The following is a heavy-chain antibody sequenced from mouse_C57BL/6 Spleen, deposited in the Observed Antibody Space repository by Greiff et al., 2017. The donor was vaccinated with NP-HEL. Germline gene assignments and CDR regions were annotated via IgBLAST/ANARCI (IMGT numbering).Heavy chain of an antibody. Sequence: QVQLQQPGAELVMPGASVKLSCKASGYTFTSYWMHWVKQRPGQGLEWIGEIDPSDSYTNYNQKFKGKSTLTVDKSSSTAYMQLSSLTSEDSAVYYCARETYYSNRYYAMDYWGQGTSVTVSS. D-gene: IGHD2-5*01. CDR1: GYTFTSYW. V-gene: IGHV1-69*01. CDR3: ARETYYSNRYYAMDY. CDR2: IDPSDSYT. J-gene: IGHJ4*01.